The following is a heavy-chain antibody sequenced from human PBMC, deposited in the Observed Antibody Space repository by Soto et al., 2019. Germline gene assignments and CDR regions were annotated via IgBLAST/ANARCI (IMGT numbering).Heavy chain of an antibody. CDR1: VGAFSSYA. CDR2: IIPIFGTT. CDR3: ETLGSGSRSIWLDP. J-gene: IGHJ5*02. V-gene: IGHV1-69*13. D-gene: IGHD6-13*01. Sequence: PVKVSCKAAVGAFSSYASSCLSHATGKGLEWMGGIIPIFGTTNYAQKFQGRVTMTADESTNTAYMELSSLRSEDTAVYYCETLGSGSRSIWLDPWGKGTLVPVS.